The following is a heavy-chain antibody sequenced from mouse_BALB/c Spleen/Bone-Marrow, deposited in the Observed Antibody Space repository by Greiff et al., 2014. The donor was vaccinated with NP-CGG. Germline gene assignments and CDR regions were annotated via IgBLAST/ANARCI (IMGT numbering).Heavy chain of an antibody. CDR2: IYPYNGGT. Sequence: VQLQQSGPELVKPGASVKISCKASGYTFTDYNMHWVKQSHGKSLEWIGYIYPYNGGTGYNQKFKSKATLTVDNSSSTAYMELRSLTSEDSAVYYCVRKGWGLDYYAMDYWGQGTSVTVSS. CDR3: VRKGWGLDYYAMDY. CDR1: GYTFTDYN. V-gene: IGHV1S29*02. J-gene: IGHJ4*01. D-gene: IGHD3-3*01.